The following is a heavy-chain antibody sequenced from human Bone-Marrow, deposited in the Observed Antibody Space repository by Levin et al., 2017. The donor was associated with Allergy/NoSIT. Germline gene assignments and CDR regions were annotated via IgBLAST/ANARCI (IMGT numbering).Heavy chain of an antibody. CDR3: AGGSGFLIDD. D-gene: IGHD6-19*01. CDR2: IKKDASEK. V-gene: IGHV3-7*01. Sequence: GESLKISCVASGFTFSSYWMNWVRQAPGKGLEWVANIKKDASEKYYVDSVKGRFSISRDNAKNSLFLQMDTLRAEDTAVYYCAGGSGFLIDDWGQGTLVTVSS. J-gene: IGHJ4*02. CDR1: GFTFSSYW.